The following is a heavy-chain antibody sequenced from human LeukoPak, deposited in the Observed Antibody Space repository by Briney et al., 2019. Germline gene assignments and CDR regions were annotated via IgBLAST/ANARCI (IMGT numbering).Heavy chain of an antibody. V-gene: IGHV3-21*01. J-gene: IGHJ6*03. CDR3: ARDPYSGSYGADYYYYMDV. Sequence: SGGSLRLSCAASGFTFSSYSMNWVRQAPGKGLEWGSSISSSSSYIYYADSVKGRFTISRDNAKSSLYLQMNTLRAEDTAVYYCARDPYSGSYGADYYYYMDVWGKGTTVTISS. D-gene: IGHD1-26*01. CDR2: ISSSSSYI. CDR1: GFTFSSYS.